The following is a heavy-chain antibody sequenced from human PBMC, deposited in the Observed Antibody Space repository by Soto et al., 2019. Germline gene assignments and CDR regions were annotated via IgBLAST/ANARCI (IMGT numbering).Heavy chain of an antibody. CDR1: GFTFSSYD. CDR3: ARNDEPYCYGASCKSEAAFDV. CDR2: IRTSTIT. D-gene: IGHD2-21*01. V-gene: IGHV3-48*01. J-gene: IGHJ4*03. Sequence: GGSLRLSCAASGFTFSSYDMNWVRQAPGKGLEWVSNIRTSTITYYADSVKGRFTIFRDNAENSLYLQMSSLRADDTAVYYCARNDEPYCYGASCKSEAAFDVWGQGTLVTVSS.